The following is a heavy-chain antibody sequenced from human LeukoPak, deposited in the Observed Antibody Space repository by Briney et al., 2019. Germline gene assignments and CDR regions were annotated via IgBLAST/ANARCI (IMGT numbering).Heavy chain of an antibody. D-gene: IGHD3-10*01. V-gene: IGHV1-69*13. CDR2: IIPIFGTA. CDR3: ARDEFGDYYFDY. J-gene: IGHJ4*02. Sequence: ASVKVSCKASGGTFSSYAISWVRQAPGQGHEWMGGIIPIFGTANYAQKFQGRVTITADESTSTAYMELSSLRSEDTAVYYCARDEFGDYYFDYWGQGTLVTVSS. CDR1: GGTFSSYA.